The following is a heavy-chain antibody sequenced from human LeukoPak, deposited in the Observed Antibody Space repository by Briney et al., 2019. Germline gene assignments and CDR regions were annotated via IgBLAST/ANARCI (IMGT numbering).Heavy chain of an antibody. CDR2: ISYSGPHM. V-gene: IGHV3-21*01. D-gene: IGHD4-17*01. Sequence: GGSLRLSRAASGFASSRYSMNWVRQAPGKGLEWVSSISYSGPHMFYADSVRGRFTISRDNAENSLFLQMNSLRAEDTAVYFCASNDYRDEGIDSWGQGTLVTVSS. CDR1: GFASSRYS. J-gene: IGHJ4*02. CDR3: ASNDYRDEGIDS.